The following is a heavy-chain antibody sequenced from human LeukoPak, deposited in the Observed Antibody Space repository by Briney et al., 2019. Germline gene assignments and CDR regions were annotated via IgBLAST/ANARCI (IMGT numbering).Heavy chain of an antibody. CDR2: ISSSSSTI. Sequence: PGGSLRLSCTASGFTFSSYSMNWVRQAPGKGLEWVSYISSSSSTIYYADSVKDRLTVSRDNVQNSLYLQMKSLRAEDTAVYHCARDPRGSGSYYVSAFDIWGQGTVVTVSS. CDR1: GFTFSSYS. J-gene: IGHJ3*02. CDR3: ARDPRGSGSYYVSAFDI. V-gene: IGHV3-48*01. D-gene: IGHD3-10*01.